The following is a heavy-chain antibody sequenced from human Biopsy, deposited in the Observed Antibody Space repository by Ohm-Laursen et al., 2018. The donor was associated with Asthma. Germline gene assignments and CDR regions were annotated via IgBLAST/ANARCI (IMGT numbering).Heavy chain of an antibody. CDR3: AAGRTSLQGESLI. J-gene: IGHJ4*01. CDR2: IVFASGAT. V-gene: IGHV1-58*01. CDR1: GVALSGYT. D-gene: IGHD5-24*01. Sequence: GSSVKVSCNASGVALSGYTFEWVRQARGLGLEWIAWIVFASGATNYAQNFRDRLTVTRDMSAGSVSMELRGLSSTDTAVYYCAAGRTSLQGESLIWGQGTLVSVSS.